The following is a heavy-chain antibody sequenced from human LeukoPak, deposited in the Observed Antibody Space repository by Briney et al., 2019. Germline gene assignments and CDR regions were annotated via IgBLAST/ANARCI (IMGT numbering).Heavy chain of an antibody. D-gene: IGHD4-17*01. CDR1: GGSISYYY. CDR2: MYPGGGT. CDR3: ARDAGTTVTLVSFDY. Sequence: PSETLSLTCTVSGGSISYYYWSWIRQPAGKRLERIGRMYPGGGTNYNPSLKSRVTMSVDTSKNQFSLRLSSVTAADTAVYYCARDAGTTVTLVSFDYWGQGTLVTVSS. J-gene: IGHJ4*02. V-gene: IGHV4-4*07.